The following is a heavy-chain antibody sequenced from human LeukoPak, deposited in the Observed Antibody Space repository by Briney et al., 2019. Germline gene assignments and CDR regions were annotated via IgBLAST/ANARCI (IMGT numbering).Heavy chain of an antibody. CDR2: TNDSGGST. D-gene: IGHD6-13*01. CDR3: AKMSSSWTYYYGMDV. CDR1: GFTFSSYA. Sequence: GGSLRLSCAASGFTFSSYAMIWVRQAPGKGLEWVSGTNDSGGSTYYADPVKGRFTISRDNSKNTLYLQMNSLRAEDTAVYYCAKMSSSWTYYYGMDVWGQGTTVTVSS. V-gene: IGHV3-23*01. J-gene: IGHJ6*02.